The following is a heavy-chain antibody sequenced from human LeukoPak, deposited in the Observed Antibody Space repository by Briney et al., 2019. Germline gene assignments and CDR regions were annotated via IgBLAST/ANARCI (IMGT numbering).Heavy chain of an antibody. Sequence: SETLSLTCTVSGGSISTSYWTWIRQPPGKGLEWIGYISHRGSTNYNPSLNSRVTISLDTSKNQFSLKLSSVTAADTAVYKCARGSKWNTNWFDAWGQGTLVTVSS. D-gene: IGHD1/OR15-1a*01. V-gene: IGHV4-59*01. CDR1: GGSISTSY. J-gene: IGHJ5*02. CDR3: ARGSKWNTNWFDA. CDR2: ISHRGST.